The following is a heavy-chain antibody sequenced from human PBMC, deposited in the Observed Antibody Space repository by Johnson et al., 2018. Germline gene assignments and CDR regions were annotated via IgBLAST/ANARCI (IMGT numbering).Heavy chain of an antibody. D-gene: IGHD2-2*01. J-gene: IGHJ6*04. V-gene: IGHV4-34*01. CDR1: GGSFSDYS. CDR3: ARGVLRGCSSTSCYATHLDV. CDR2: INPSGS. Sequence: QVQLQQWGAGLLKPSETLSLTCTVYGGSFSDYSWTWIRQPPGKGLEWIGEINPSGSNYNPSLKRRVTISVNMSKNQFSLKLRSVTAADTAVYYCARGVLRGCSSTSCYATHLDVWGKGTTVTVSS.